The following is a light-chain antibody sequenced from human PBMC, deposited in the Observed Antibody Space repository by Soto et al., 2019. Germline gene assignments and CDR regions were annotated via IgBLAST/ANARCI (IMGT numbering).Light chain of an antibody. J-gene: IGLJ2*01. CDR3: AAWDKSLSGGV. Sequence: QSVLTQSPSVSAAPGQKVTISCSGSSSNIGSDYVSWYQQLPGTAPKLLIYENNKRPSGIPDRFSGSKSGTSATLGITGLQTGDEADYYCAAWDKSLSGGVFGGGTKLTVL. V-gene: IGLV1-51*02. CDR2: ENN. CDR1: SSNIGSDY.